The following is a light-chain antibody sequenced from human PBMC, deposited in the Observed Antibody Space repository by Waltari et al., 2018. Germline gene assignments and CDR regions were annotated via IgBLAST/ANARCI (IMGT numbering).Light chain of an antibody. Sequence: DIQMTQSPSSLSASVGDRVTITCRASQSISSYLNWYQQKPGKAPNLLIYAASSLQSGVPSRFSGSGSETDFTLTISSLQPDDFATYYCQQSYNFPWTFGQGTKVEIK. V-gene: IGKV1-39*01. J-gene: IGKJ1*01. CDR3: QQSYNFPWT. CDR1: QSISSY. CDR2: AAS.